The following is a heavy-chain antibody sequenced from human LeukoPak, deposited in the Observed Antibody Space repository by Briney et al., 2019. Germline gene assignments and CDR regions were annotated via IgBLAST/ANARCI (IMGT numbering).Heavy chain of an antibody. CDR2: TYYRSKWYN. Sequence: SQTLSLTCAISGDSVSSNSAAWNWIRQSPSRGLEWLGRTYYRSKWYNAYTLSVRSRITINPDTSKDQFSLQLNSVTPEDTAVYFCARSSGWLDYWGQGTLVTVSS. D-gene: IGHD6-19*01. CDR3: ARSSGWLDY. J-gene: IGHJ4*02. V-gene: IGHV6-1*01. CDR1: GDSVSSNSAA.